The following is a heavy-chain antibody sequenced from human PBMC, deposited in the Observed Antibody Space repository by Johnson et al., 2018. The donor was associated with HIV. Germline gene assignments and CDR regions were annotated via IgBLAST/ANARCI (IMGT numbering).Heavy chain of an antibody. CDR3: ARARDRSSSRDAFDI. CDR1: GFTFSSYA. D-gene: IGHD6-13*01. CDR2: ISYDGSNK. Sequence: MQLVESGGGLIQPGGSLRLSCAASGFTFSSYAMHWVRQAPGKGLEWVAVISYDGSNKYYADSVRGRFTISRDKSRNTLYLQMNSLRAEDTAVYYCARARDRSSSRDAFDIWGQGTMVTVSS. J-gene: IGHJ3*02. V-gene: IGHV3-30*04.